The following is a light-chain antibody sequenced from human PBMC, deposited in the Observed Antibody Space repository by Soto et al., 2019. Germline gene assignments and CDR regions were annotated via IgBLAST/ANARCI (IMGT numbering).Light chain of an antibody. J-gene: IGKJ2*01. Sequence: DIVMTQSPDSLAVSLGERATINSKSSQSVLYSADNKNYLAWYQQKPGQPPKLLIYWASTRESGVPDRFSGSGSGTDFTLTISSLQAEDVAVYYCQQHYSSPYTFGQGTKLEIK. CDR2: WAS. V-gene: IGKV4-1*01. CDR3: QQHYSSPYT. CDR1: QSVLYSADNKNY.